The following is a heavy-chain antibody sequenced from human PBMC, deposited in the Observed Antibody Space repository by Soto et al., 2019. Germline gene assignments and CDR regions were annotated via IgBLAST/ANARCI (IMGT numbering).Heavy chain of an antibody. J-gene: IGHJ4*02. D-gene: IGHD4-17*01. V-gene: IGHV3-11*01. CDR1: GFTFSDYY. CDR2: ISSSGSTI. CDR3: ARDLRVTTYAMVAYYFDY. Sequence: ESGGGLVKPGGSLRLSCAASGFTFSDYYMSWIRQAPGKGLEWVSYISSSGSTIYYADSVKGRFTISRDNAKNSLYLQMNSLRAEDTAVYYCARDLRVTTYAMVAYYFDYWGQGTLVTVSS.